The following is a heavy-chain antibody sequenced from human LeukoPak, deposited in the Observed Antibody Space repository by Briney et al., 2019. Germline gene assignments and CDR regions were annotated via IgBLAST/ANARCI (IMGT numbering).Heavy chain of an antibody. CDR1: GGSISSSSYY. D-gene: IGHD6-19*01. J-gene: IGHJ4*02. CDR3: AREMGSGSEFDY. Sequence: PSETLSLTCTVSGGSISSSSYYWGWIRQPPGKGLEWIGSIYYSGSTYYNPSLKSRVTISVDTSKNQFSLKLSSVTAADTAVYYCAREMGSGSEFDYWGQGTLVTVSS. V-gene: IGHV4-39*07. CDR2: IYYSGST.